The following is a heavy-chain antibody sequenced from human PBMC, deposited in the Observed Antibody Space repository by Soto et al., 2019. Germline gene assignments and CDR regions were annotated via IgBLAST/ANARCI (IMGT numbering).Heavy chain of an antibody. CDR2: ISGSGDST. D-gene: IGHD6-19*01. V-gene: IGHV3-23*01. J-gene: IGHJ4*02. Sequence: EVQLLESGGGLVQPGGSLRLSCAASGFTFSTYAMNWVRQAPGKGLEWVSGISGSGDSTYYADSVKRRFTVSRDNSKNTLYLQMNSLRAEDAAVFYCAKERSSGLSFDYWGQGTLVTVSS. CDR1: GFTFSTYA. CDR3: AKERSSGLSFDY.